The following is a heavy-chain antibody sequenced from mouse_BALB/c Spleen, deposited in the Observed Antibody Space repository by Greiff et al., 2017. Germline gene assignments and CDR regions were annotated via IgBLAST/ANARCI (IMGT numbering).Heavy chain of an antibody. Sequence: EVKLVESGPELVKPGASVKMSCKASGYTFTSYVMHWVQQKPGQGLEWIGYINPYNDGTKYNEKFKGKATLTSDKSSSTAYMELSSLTSEDSAVYYCASYFYAMDYWGQGTSVTVSS. D-gene: IGHD1-1*01. J-gene: IGHJ4*01. CDR2: INPYNDGT. CDR1: GYTFTSYV. V-gene: IGHV1-14*01. CDR3: ASYFYAMDY.